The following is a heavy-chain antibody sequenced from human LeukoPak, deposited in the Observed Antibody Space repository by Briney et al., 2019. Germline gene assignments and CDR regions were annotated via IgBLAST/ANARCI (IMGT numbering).Heavy chain of an antibody. Sequence: GASVKVSCKASGYTFTGYYMHWVRQAPGQGLEWMGWINPNSGGTNYAQKFQGRVTMTRDTSISTAYTELSRLRSDDTAVYYCARALHDYGDYGDAFDIWGQGTMVTVSS. J-gene: IGHJ3*02. CDR1: GYTFTGYY. CDR3: ARALHDYGDYGDAFDI. V-gene: IGHV1-2*02. CDR2: INPNSGGT. D-gene: IGHD4-17*01.